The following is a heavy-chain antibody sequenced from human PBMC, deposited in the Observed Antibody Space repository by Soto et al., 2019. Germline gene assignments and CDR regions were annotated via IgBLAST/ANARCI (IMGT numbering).Heavy chain of an antibody. J-gene: IGHJ6*02. D-gene: IGHD3-10*01. Sequence: QVQLQESGPGLVKPSETLSLTCTVSGDSFSRYYWSWIRQPAGKGLEWIGRIYPSGTTNYNPSLKSRLTLSGDTSKNQFSLSLKSVTAADTAVYFCARDDYGSAGMDVWGQGTTVIVSS. CDR2: IYPSGTT. CDR3: ARDDYGSAGMDV. CDR1: GDSFSRYY. V-gene: IGHV4-4*07.